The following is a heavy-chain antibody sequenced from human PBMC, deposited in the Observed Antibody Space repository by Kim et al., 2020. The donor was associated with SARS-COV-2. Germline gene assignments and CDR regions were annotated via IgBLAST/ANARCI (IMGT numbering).Heavy chain of an antibody. J-gene: IGHJ4*02. V-gene: IGHV3-23*01. CDR3: AKDSDYDGSGYFDY. Sequence: ADAVKGRFTISRDNYKNTLYLQMNSLRAEDTAVYYCAKDSDYDGSGYFDYWGQGTLVTVSS. D-gene: IGHD3-10*01.